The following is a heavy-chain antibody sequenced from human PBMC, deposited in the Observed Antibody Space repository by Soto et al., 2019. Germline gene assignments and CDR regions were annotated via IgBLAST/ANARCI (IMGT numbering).Heavy chain of an antibody. Sequence: QAIGQGNEYLGWMNPNSGNTGYVKKFQGRVTMTRDTSMSTAYMELSSLRSEDTAVYYCARSDNGDQVSYWGQGTLVTVSS. J-gene: IGHJ1*01. CDR3: ARSDNGDQVSY. D-gene: IGHD4-17*01. CDR2: MNPNSGNT. V-gene: IGHV1-8*01.